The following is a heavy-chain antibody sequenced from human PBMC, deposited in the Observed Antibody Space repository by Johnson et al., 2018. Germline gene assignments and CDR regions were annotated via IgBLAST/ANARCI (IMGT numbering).Heavy chain of an antibody. CDR1: GYTFTGYN. CDR3: ARSLSSASELDN. Sequence: VQLVESGAEVRKPGASVKVSCKASGYTFTGYNLHWVRQAPGQGLEWMGRINPNNGDTKYAQRFQGRVTMTSDTSISTVYMDLSSLQSADTAVFFCARSLSSASELDNWGQGTLVTVSS. CDR2: INPNNGDT. V-gene: IGHV1-2*06. D-gene: IGHD6-6*01. J-gene: IGHJ4*02.